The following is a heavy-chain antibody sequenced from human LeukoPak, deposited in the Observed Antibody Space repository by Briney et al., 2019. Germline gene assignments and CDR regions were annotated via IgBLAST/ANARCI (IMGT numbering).Heavy chain of an antibody. CDR3: ARLQPSDY. J-gene: IGHJ4*02. CDR1: GFTFSSYS. CDR2: ISSSSYI. Sequence: GGSLRPSCAASGFTFSSYSMNWVRQAPGKGLEWVSSISSSSYIYYADSVKGRFTISRDNAKNSLYLQMNSLRAEDTAEYYCARLQPSDYWGQGTLVTVSS. V-gene: IGHV3-21*01. D-gene: IGHD4-11*01.